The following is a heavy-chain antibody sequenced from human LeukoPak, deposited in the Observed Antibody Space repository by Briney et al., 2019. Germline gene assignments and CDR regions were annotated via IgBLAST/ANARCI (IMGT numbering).Heavy chain of an antibody. J-gene: IGHJ4*02. CDR2: VSSDGGTK. V-gene: IGHV3-30*18. CDR1: KFTFSNYG. D-gene: IGHD3-3*01. Sequence: GRSLRLSCTASKFTFSNYGMQWVRQAPGKGLEWVAVVSSDGGTKYYADSVKGRFTISRDNSKNTLYLQMSSLGAEDTAVYYCVKGNFITIFGVADYWGQGTLVTVSS. CDR3: VKGNFITIFGVADY.